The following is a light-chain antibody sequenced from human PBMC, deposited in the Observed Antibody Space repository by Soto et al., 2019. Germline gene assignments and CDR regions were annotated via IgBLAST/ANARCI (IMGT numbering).Light chain of an antibody. CDR1: QSISSW. J-gene: IGKJ1*01. Sequence: DIQMTQSPSTLSASVGDRVTITCRASQSISSWLAWYQQKPGKAPKLLIYDAFSLESGVPSRFSVSGSGTEFTLTISSLQPDDFATYYCQQYNSYWTFGQGTKV. V-gene: IGKV1-5*01. CDR3: QQYNSYWT. CDR2: DAF.